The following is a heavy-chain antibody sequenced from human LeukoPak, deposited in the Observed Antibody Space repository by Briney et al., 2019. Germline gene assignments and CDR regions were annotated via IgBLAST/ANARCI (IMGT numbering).Heavy chain of an antibody. V-gene: IGHV4-59*12. CDR1: GGSISSYY. D-gene: IGHD3-16*01. CDR3: ARGSPPLDYAFDY. J-gene: IGHJ4*02. CDR2: IYYSGST. Sequence: SETLSLTCTVSGGSISSYYWSWIRQPPGKGLEWIGYIYYSGSTNYNPSLKSRVTISVDTSKNQFSLKLSSVTAADTAVYYRARGSPPLDYAFDYWGQGTLVTVSS.